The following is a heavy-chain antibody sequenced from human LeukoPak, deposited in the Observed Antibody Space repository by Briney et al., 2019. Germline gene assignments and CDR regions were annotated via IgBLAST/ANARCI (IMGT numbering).Heavy chain of an antibody. CDR2: INHSGST. J-gene: IGHJ4*02. V-gene: IGHV4-34*01. Sequence: SSETLSLTCAVYSGSFSGYYWSWIRQAPGKGLEWIGEINHSGSTNYNPSLRTRVAISVDTSKNQFSLKLTSVTVADTAMYYCAARGEYSGSGTRWGQGALVTVSS. CDR3: AARGEYSGSGTR. CDR1: SGSFSGYY. D-gene: IGHD3-10*01.